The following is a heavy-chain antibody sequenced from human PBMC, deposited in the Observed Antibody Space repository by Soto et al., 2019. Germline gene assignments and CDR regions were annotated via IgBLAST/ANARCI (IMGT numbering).Heavy chain of an antibody. J-gene: IGHJ6*02. CDR2: IFYSGTT. Sequence: QLQLQESGPGLVKPSETLSLTCTVSGGSISSSGYYWAWIRQTPGKGLEWIGSIFYSGTTYYSPSLKSRLTISVDTSKNQFSLKLSPVTGADTAVYHCASGSSTIVGAPRYTYGMDVWGQGTTVTVSS. D-gene: IGHD1-26*01. V-gene: IGHV4-39*01. CDR3: ASGSSTIVGAPRYTYGMDV. CDR1: GGSISSSGYY.